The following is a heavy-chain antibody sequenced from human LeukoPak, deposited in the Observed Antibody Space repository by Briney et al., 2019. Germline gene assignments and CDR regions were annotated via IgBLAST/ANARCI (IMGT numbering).Heavy chain of an antibody. D-gene: IGHD1-26*01. J-gene: IGHJ4*02. V-gene: IGHV3-21*01. CDR1: GFTFSSYS. CDR2: ISSSSSYI. CDR3: ARVWELDAYYFDY. Sequence: PGGSLRLSCAASGFTFSSYSMNWVRQAPGKGLEWVSSISSSSSYIYYADSVKGRFTISRDNAKNSLYLQMNSLRAEDTAVYYCARVWELDAYYFDYWGQGTLVTVSS.